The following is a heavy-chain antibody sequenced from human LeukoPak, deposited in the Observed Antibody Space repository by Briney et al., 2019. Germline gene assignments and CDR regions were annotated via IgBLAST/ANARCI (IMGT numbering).Heavy chain of an antibody. CDR1: GGSIGSSTYY. Sequence: SETLSLTCAVSGGSIGSSTYYWGWIRQPPGKGLEWIGTLYHSGSSYYNPSLKSRVTISVDTSKNQFSLKLSSVTAADTAVYYCARWSQFGSSSVGAHHFDHWGQGTLVTFSS. CDR2: LYHSGSS. CDR3: ARWSQFGSSSVGAHHFDH. J-gene: IGHJ4*02. D-gene: IGHD6-6*01. V-gene: IGHV4-39*07.